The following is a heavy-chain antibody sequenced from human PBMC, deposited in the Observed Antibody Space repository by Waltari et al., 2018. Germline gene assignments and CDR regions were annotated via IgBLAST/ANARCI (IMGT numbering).Heavy chain of an antibody. CDR1: GGSISSHY. V-gene: IGHV4-59*11. CDR3: ARQGVGVVAATQNNNWFDP. D-gene: IGHD2-15*01. J-gene: IGHJ5*02. Sequence: QVQLQESGPGLVKPSETLSLTCTVSGGSISSHYWSWIRQPPGKGLEWIGYIYYSGSTNYNPSLKSRVTISVDTSKNQFSLKLSSVTAADTAVYYCARQGVGVVAATQNNNWFDPWGQGTLVTVSS. CDR2: IYYSGST.